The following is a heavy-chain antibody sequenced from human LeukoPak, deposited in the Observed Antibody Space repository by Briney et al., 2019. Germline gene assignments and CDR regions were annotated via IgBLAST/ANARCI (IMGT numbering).Heavy chain of an antibody. Sequence: GGSLRLSCAASGFTFSSYPMSWVRQAPGKGLEWVSGISGSGRNTYSADSVTGRVIISRDNSKNTLYLQMNSLRAEDTAVYYCAREATMVRGVITFYDSWGHGTLVTVSS. CDR2: ISGSGRNT. CDR3: AREATMVRGVITFYDS. CDR1: GFTFSSYP. J-gene: IGHJ5*01. V-gene: IGHV3-23*01. D-gene: IGHD3-10*01.